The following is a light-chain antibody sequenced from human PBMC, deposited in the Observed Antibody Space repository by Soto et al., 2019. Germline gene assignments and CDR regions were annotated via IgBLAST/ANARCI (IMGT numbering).Light chain of an antibody. V-gene: IGLV2-14*03. J-gene: IGLJ1*01. CDR1: SSDVGGYNY. CDR2: VVS. CDR3: SSYTTSNTRQIV. Sequence: QSALTQPASVSGSPGQSITISRTGTSSDVGGYNYVSWYQHHPAKAPKLMIFVVSNRPSGVSNRFSGSKSGNTASQTISGLQPEDEADYYCSSYTTSNTRQIVFGTGTKLTVL.